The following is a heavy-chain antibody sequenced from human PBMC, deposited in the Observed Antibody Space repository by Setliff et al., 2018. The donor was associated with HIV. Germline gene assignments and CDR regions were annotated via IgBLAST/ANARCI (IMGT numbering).Heavy chain of an antibody. J-gene: IGHJ4*02. CDR1: GFTFSKYW. CDR2: IKQDGSEK. Sequence: GGSLRLSCAASGFTFSKYWMSWVRQAPGKGLEWVANIKQDGSEKYYVDSVKGRFTISRDNAKNLVYLEMNSLKVEDTAVYYCARDATRGGDFDFWGQGTLVTVSS. V-gene: IGHV3-7*01. CDR3: ARDATRGGDFDF. D-gene: IGHD1-26*01.